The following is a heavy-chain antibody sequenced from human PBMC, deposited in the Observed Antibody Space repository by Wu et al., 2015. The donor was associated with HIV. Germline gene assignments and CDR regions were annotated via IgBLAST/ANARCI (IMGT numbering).Heavy chain of an antibody. V-gene: IGHV1-18*01. CDR2: ISTYSGDT. J-gene: IGHJ4*02. Sequence: QVQLVQSGAEVKKPGASVKVSCKTSGYRFTSYGISWVRQAPGQGLEWVGWISTYSGDTNYAQKFQGRVTMATVTSSSTAYMELSSLKSDDTAIYFCARTVTGHDYFDFWGQGSLVTVSS. CDR1: GYRFTSYG. CDR3: ARTVTGHDYFDF. D-gene: IGHD2-21*02.